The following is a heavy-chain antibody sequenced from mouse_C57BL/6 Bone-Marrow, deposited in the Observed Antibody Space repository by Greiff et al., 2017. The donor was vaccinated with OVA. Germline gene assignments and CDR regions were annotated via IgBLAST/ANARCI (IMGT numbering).Heavy chain of an antibody. Sequence: EVQRVESEGGLVQPGSSMKLSCTASGFTFSDYYMAWVRQVPEKGLEWVANINYDGSSTYYLDSLKSRFIISRDNAKNILYLQMSSLKSEDTATYYCARELLFYAMDYWGQGTSVTVSS. CDR3: ARELLFYAMDY. CDR2: INYDGSST. D-gene: IGHD2-1*01. V-gene: IGHV5-16*01. CDR1: GFTFSDYY. J-gene: IGHJ4*01.